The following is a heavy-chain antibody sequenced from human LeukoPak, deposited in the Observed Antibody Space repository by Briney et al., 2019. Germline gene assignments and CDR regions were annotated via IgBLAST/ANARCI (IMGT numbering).Heavy chain of an antibody. CDR2: IRGAGDIT. CDR1: GFSFSTYG. Sequence: PGGSLRLSCVASGFSFSTYGMSWVRQAPGKGLEWVSAIRGAGDITDYADSVKGRFTISRDNSKSMLYLQMSSLRAEGTAIYYCAKAPFGSGSYYVNFWGQGTLITVSS. CDR3: AKAPFGSGSYYVNF. D-gene: IGHD3-10*01. V-gene: IGHV3-23*01. J-gene: IGHJ4*02.